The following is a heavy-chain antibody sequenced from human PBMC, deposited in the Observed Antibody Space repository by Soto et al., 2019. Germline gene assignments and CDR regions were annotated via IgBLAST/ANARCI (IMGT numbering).Heavy chain of an antibody. J-gene: IGHJ5*02. CDR1: GYTFTSYG. Sequence: GASVKVSCKASGYTFTSYGISWVRQAPGQGLEWMGWISAYNGNTNYAQKLQGRVTMTTDTSTSTAYMELRSLRSDDTAVYYCTGLAVALKTFDPWGQGTLVTVSS. CDR2: ISAYNGNT. CDR3: TGLAVALKTFDP. V-gene: IGHV1-18*01. D-gene: IGHD6-19*01.